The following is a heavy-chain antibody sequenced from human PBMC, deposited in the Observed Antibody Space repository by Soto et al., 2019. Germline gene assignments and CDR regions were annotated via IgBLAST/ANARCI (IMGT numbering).Heavy chain of an antibody. D-gene: IGHD1-26*01. Sequence: EVQILQSGGGLEQPGGSLRLSCAASGFTFSNYPMSWIRQAPGKGLEWVSTIRETGNTYYADSVRGRFATSRDNSENTLYLQMSSLRAEDTAVYYCAKQQMGVIRALDYWGQGTLVTVSS. CDR1: GFTFSNYP. CDR3: AKQQMGVIRALDY. CDR2: IRETGNT. V-gene: IGHV3-23*01. J-gene: IGHJ4*02.